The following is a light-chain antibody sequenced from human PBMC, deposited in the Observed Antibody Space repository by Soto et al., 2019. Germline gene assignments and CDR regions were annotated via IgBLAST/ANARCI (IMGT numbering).Light chain of an antibody. CDR3: QQYYTSWWS. V-gene: IGKV4-1*01. J-gene: IGKJ1*01. CDR1: QSVLYNSNNKNY. Sequence: DIVMTQSPDSLAVSLGERATINCKSSQSVLYNSNNKNYVAWYQQKPGQPPKLXINWASTRESGVPDRFSGSGSGTDFTLTISSLQAEDVAVYYCQQYYTSWWSFGQGTKVDIK. CDR2: WAS.